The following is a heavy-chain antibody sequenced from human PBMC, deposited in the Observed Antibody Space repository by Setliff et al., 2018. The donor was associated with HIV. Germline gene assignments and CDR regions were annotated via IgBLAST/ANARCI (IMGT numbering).Heavy chain of an antibody. CDR1: GYTLTTYA. D-gene: IGHD1-26*01. CDR3: ARVGSYWSTFDY. CDR2: FNTETGNP. J-gene: IGHJ4*02. V-gene: IGHV7-4-1*02. Sequence: ASVKVSCKASGYTLTTYAISWVRQAPGQGLEWMGWFNTETGNPMYAQAFKGRLVFSLDTSVSTAYLQINSLKAEDTAMYYCARVGSYWSTFDYWGQGALVTVS.